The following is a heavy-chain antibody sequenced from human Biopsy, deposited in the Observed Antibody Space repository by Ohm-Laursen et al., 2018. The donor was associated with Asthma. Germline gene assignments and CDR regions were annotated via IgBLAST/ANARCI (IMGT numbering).Heavy chain of an antibody. J-gene: IGHJ3*01. CDR1: GYTFTSYA. CDR2: INAGNGNT. CDR3: ARTYYDFLTGQVKDVFGV. V-gene: IGHV1-3*01. Sequence: SSVKVSCKPSGYTFTSYAMHWVRQAPGQRLEWMGWINAGNGNTKYSQKFQGRVTITRDTSASTAYMELRSLRSEDTATYYCARTYYDFLTGQVKDVFGVWGQGTMVTVSS. D-gene: IGHD3-9*01.